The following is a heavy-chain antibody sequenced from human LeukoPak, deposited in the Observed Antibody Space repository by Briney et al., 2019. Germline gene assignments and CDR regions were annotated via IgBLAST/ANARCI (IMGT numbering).Heavy chain of an antibody. CDR3: ARRLTTRSWQQPAPRWFDP. CDR2: IYHSGST. CDR1: GGSISSSNW. D-gene: IGHD6-13*01. V-gene: IGHV4-4*02. Sequence: SGTLSLTCAVSGGSISSSNWWSWVRQPPGKGLEWIGEIYHSGSTNYNPSLKSRVTISVDKSKNQFSLKLSSVTATDTAVYYCARRLTTRSWQQPAPRWFDPWGQGTLVTVSS. J-gene: IGHJ5*02.